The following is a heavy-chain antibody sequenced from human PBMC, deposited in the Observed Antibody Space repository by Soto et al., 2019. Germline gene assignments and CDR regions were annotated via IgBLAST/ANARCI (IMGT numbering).Heavy chain of an antibody. D-gene: IGHD3-3*01. V-gene: IGHV3-21*01. CDR2: ISSSSSYI. CDR3: ASNMRGDFWSGYYTGY. CDR1: GFTFSSYS. Sequence: GGSLRLSCAASGFTFSSYSMNWVRQAPGKGLEWVSSISSSSSYIYYADSVKGRFTISRDNAKNSLYLQMNSLRAEDTAVYYCASNMRGDFWSGYYTGYWGQGTLVTVSS. J-gene: IGHJ4*02.